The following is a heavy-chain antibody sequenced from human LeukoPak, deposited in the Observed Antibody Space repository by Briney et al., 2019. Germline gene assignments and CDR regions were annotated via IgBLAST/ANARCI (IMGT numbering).Heavy chain of an antibody. CDR3: AKGPYYDFWSGYYMAPFDY. Sequence: PGGSLRLSCAASGFTFSSYAMSWVRQAPGKGLEWVSAISGSGGSTYYADSAKGRFTISRDNSKNTLYLQMNSLRAEDTAVYYCAKGPYYDFWSGYYMAPFDYWGQGTLVTVSS. J-gene: IGHJ4*02. CDR1: GFTFSSYA. CDR2: ISGSGGST. V-gene: IGHV3-23*01. D-gene: IGHD3-3*01.